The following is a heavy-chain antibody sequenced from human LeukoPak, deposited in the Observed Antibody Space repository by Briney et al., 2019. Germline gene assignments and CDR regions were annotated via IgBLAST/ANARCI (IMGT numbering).Heavy chain of an antibody. CDR2: VYPGDSDT. J-gene: IGHJ4*02. D-gene: IGHD4-17*01. V-gene: IGHV5-51*01. CDR3: ARGDYGDYRIFYTLFDF. CDR1: GYSFTSYW. Sequence: GESLKISCKGSGYSFTSYWIGWVRQMPGKGLEWMGIVYPGDSDTRYSPSFQGQVTISADRSISTAYLQWSSLKASDTAMYYCARGDYGDYRIFYTLFDFWGQGTLVTVSS.